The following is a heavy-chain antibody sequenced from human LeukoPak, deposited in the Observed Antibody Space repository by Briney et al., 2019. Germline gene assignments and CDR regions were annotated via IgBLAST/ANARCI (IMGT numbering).Heavy chain of an antibody. CDR2: TYYSGST. D-gene: IGHD3-9*01. J-gene: IGHJ4*02. V-gene: IGHV4-39*01. CDR3: ASLLTYFDY. CDR1: GVSISSSSYH. Sequence: SETLSLTCTVSGVSISSSSYHWGWVRQPPGKGLEWIASTYYSGSTYYSPSLKSRVTISVDTSKNQFSLKMSSVIAADTAVYYCASLLTYFDYWGQGTLVTVSS.